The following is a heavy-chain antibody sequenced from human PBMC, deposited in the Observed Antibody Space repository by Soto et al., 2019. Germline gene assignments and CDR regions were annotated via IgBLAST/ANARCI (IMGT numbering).Heavy chain of an antibody. V-gene: IGHV1-69*18. CDR3: ARSQGSSTSLEIYYYYYYGMDV. CDR2: IIPISDTT. D-gene: IGHD2-2*01. Sequence: QVQLVQSGAEVKKPGSSVKVSCKASGGTFSSYAISWVRQAPGQGLEWMGRIIPISDTTNYPQKFQGRVTITADESTSTAYMELSSLRSEDTAVYYCARSQGSSTSLEIYYYYYYGMDVWGQGTTVTVSS. J-gene: IGHJ6*02. CDR1: GGTFSSYA.